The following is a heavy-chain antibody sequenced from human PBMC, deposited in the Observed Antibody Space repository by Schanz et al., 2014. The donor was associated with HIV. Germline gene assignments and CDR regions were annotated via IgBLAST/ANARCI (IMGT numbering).Heavy chain of an antibody. CDR1: GFTFSSHA. J-gene: IGHJ4*02. V-gene: IGHV3-23*04. CDR2: ISISGETT. CDR3: ARGKNSFDY. Sequence: EEYLVESGGGLVQPGESLRLSCAVSGFTFSSHAMTWVRQVPGKGLEWVSGISISGETTYYADSVKGRFTISRDNSKNTLYLQMNSLRTEDTAVYYCARGKNSFDYWGQGALITVSS.